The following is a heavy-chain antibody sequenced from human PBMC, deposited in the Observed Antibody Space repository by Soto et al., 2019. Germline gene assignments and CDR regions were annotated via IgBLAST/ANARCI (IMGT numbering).Heavy chain of an antibody. J-gene: IGHJ4*02. CDR2: ISSSSSYI. V-gene: IGHV3-21*01. CDR3: ARDGPYDFWSGYPLYYFDY. CDR1: GFTFSSYS. Sequence: AGGSLRLSCAASGFTFSSYSMNWVRQAPGKGLEWVSSISSSSSYIYYADSVKGRFTISRDNAKNSLYLQMNSLRAEDTAVYYCARDGPYDFWSGYPLYYFDYWGQGTLVTVSS. D-gene: IGHD3-3*01.